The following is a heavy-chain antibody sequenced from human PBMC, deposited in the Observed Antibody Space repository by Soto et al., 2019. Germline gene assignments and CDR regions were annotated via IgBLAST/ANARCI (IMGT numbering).Heavy chain of an antibody. D-gene: IGHD3-10*01. CDR2: IYPGDSDT. J-gene: IGHJ4*02. CDR1: GYTFTSYW. CDR3: ARNIRGGSYYFDY. V-gene: IGHV5-51*01. Sequence: GESLKISCQASGYTFTSYWIGWVRQMPGKGLEWMGIIYPGDSDTRYSQSFQSQVTISADKSITTAYVEWSSLKASDTAMYYCARNIRGGSYYFDYRDKGPLVTVSS.